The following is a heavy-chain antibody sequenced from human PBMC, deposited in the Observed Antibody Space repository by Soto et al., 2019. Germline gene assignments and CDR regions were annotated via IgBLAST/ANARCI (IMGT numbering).Heavy chain of an antibody. V-gene: IGHV3-21*01. CDR2: ISSSSSYI. CDR1: GFTFSSYS. D-gene: IGHD6-13*01. Sequence: GGSLRLSCAASGFTFSSYSMNWVRQAPGKGLEWVSSISSSSSYIYYADSVKGRFTISRDNAKNSLYLQMNSLRAEDTAVYYCARVGRSSSWYYFDYWGQGTLVTVS. J-gene: IGHJ4*02. CDR3: ARVGRSSSWYYFDY.